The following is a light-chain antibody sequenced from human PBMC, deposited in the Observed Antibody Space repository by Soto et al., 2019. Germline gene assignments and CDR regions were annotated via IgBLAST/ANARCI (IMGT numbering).Light chain of an antibody. CDR3: QHRHSYPVT. J-gene: IGKJ4*01. CDR1: QDINSY. Sequence: DIQLTQSPSFLSASVGDRVTITCRASQDINSYLAWYQQKAGKAPKLLIHTASTLQSGVPSRFSGSGSGTEFTLTISSLQPEDVATYYCQHRHSYPVTLGGGTKVDIK. CDR2: TAS. V-gene: IGKV1-9*01.